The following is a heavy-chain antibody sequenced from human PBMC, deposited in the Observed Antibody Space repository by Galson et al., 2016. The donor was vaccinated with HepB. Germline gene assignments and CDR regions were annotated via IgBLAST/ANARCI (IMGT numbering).Heavy chain of an antibody. D-gene: IGHD6-6*01. J-gene: IGHJ6*02. CDR3: ARDRSSNSLKGYGMDV. Sequence: SVKVSCKASGYTFINYYMHWVRQAPGQGLQWMGIGNPRTGSTSYAQKFQDRVTVTRDTSTSTVYMELSSLRSEDTAVYYCARDRSSNSLKGYGMDVWGQGTTVTVSS. CDR2: GNPRTGST. V-gene: IGHV1-46*01. CDR1: GYTFINYY.